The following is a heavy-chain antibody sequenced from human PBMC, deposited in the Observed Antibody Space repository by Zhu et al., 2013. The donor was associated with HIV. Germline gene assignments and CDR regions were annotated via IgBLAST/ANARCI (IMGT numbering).Heavy chain of an antibody. CDR1: GGTFSSYA. CDR2: IIPIFGTA. D-gene: IGHD3-3*01. V-gene: IGHV1-69*01. Sequence: QVQLVQSGAEVKKPGSSVKVSCKASGGTFSSYAISWVRQAPGQGLEWMGGIIPIFGTANYAQKFQGRVTITADESTSTAYMELSSLRSEDTAVYYCARGYYDFWSGYPQRYYYYYGMDVWGQGTTVTVSS. CDR3: ARGYYDFWSGYPQRYYYYYGMDV. J-gene: IGHJ6*02.